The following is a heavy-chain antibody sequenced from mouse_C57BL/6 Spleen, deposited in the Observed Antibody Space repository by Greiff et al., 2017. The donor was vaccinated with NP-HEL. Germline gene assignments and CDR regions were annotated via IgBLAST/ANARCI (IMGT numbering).Heavy chain of an antibody. Sequence: QVQLQQPGAELVRPGSSVKLSCKASGYTFTSYWMHWVKQRPIQGLEWIGNIDPSDSETHYNQKFKDKAKLTVDKSSSTAYMQLSSLTSEDSAVYDCARGDYYGSSYGGFDYWGQGTTLTVSS. J-gene: IGHJ2*01. CDR1: GYTFTSYW. CDR2: IDPSDSET. D-gene: IGHD1-1*01. CDR3: ARGDYYGSSYGGFDY. V-gene: IGHV1-52*01.